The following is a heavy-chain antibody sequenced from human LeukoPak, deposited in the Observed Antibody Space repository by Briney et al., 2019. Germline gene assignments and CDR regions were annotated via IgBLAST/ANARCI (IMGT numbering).Heavy chain of an antibody. CDR1: GYTFTSYA. Sequence: GASVKVSCKASGYTFTSYAMHWVRQAPGQRLEWMGWINAGNGNTEYSQKFQGRVTITRDTSASTAYMELSSLRSEDTAVYYCARGPKIVVVPAVNWFDPWGQGTLVTVSS. J-gene: IGHJ5*02. D-gene: IGHD2-2*01. CDR3: ARGPKIVVVPAVNWFDP. V-gene: IGHV1-3*01. CDR2: INAGNGNT.